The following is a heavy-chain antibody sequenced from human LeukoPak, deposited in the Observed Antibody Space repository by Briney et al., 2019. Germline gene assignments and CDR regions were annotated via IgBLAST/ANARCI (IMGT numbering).Heavy chain of an antibody. J-gene: IGHJ4*02. CDR1: GGSFSGYY. CDR3: ARGWYIPPRFDY. CDR2: INHSGST. V-gene: IGHV4-34*01. Sequence: SETLSLTCAVYGGSFSGYYWSWIRQPPGKGLEWIGEINHSGSTNYNPSLKSRVTISVDTSKNQFSLKLSSVTAADTAVYYCARGWYIPPRFDYWGQGTLVTVSS. D-gene: IGHD1-1*01.